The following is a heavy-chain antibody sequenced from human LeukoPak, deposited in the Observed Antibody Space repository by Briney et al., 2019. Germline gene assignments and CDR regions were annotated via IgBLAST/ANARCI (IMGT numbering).Heavy chain of an antibody. CDR2: IDPNSGGT. CDR1: GYTFTGYY. D-gene: IGHD3-22*01. Sequence: ASVKVSCKASGYTFTGYYMHWVRQAPGQGLEWMGRIDPNSGGTNYAQKFQGRVTMTRDTSISTAYMELSRLRSDDTAVYYCAAHYYGSSGYYYVNWFDPWGQGTLVTVSS. CDR3: AAHYYGSSGYYYVNWFDP. V-gene: IGHV1-2*06. J-gene: IGHJ5*02.